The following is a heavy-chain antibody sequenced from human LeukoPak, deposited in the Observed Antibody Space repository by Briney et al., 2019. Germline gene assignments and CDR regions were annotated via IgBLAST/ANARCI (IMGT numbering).Heavy chain of an antibody. CDR3: ARPSSGWASYYFDY. CDR2: ISAYNGNT. CDR1: GYTFTSYG. V-gene: IGHV1-18*01. D-gene: IGHD6-19*01. J-gene: IGHJ4*02. Sequence: EASVKVSCKASGYTFTSYGISWVRQAPGQGLEWMGWISAYNGNTNYAQKLQGRVTMTIDTSTSTAYMELRSLRSDDTAVYYCARPSSGWASYYFDYWGQGTLVTVSS.